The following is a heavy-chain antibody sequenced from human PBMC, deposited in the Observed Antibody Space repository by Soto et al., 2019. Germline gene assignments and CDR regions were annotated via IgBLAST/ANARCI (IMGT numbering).Heavy chain of an antibody. J-gene: IGHJ4*02. V-gene: IGHV3-53*02. CDR2: IESGSST. CDR1: GFTVSSTY. CDR3: ARAGFERLYFDQ. Sequence: EEQLVETGGGVIQRGGSLRLSCNASGFTVSSTYMSWVRQAPGMGLEWVAVIESGSSTHYADSVKGRFTISRDITTNMFFLQMNKRSAEDMATYYCARAGFERLYFDQWGRGTLVTVSS. D-gene: IGHD1-1*01.